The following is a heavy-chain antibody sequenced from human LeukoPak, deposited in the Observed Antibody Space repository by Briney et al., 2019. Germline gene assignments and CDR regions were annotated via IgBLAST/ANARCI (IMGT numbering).Heavy chain of an antibody. CDR2: INQSGST. CDR3: ARGGDSSGWYRRDNWFDP. V-gene: IGHV4-34*01. CDR1: GGSFSGYS. Sequence: SETLSLTCAVYGGSFSGYSWSWIRQPPGKGLEWIGEINQSGSTNYNPSLKSRVTISVDTSKNQFSLKLSSVTAADTAVYYCARGGDSSGWYRRDNWFDPWGQGTLVTVSS. J-gene: IGHJ5*02. D-gene: IGHD6-19*01.